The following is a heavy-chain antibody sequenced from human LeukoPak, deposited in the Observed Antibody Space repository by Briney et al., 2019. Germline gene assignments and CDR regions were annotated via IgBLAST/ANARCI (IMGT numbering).Heavy chain of an antibody. D-gene: IGHD3-9*01. J-gene: IGHJ4*02. Sequence: SETLSLTCTVSGGSISSGGYYWSWIRQHPGKGLEWIGYIYYSGSTYYNPSLKSRVTISVDTSKNQFSLKLSSVTAADTAVYYCARSIDTIFYDYWGQGTLVTVSS. V-gene: IGHV4-31*03. CDR1: GGSISSGGYY. CDR3: ARSIDTIFYDY. CDR2: IYYSGST.